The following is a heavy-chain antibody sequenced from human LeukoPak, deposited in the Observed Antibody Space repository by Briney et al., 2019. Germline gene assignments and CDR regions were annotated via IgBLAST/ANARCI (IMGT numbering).Heavy chain of an antibody. J-gene: IGHJ4*01. V-gene: IGHV3-33*01. CDR3: ARDAQRGFDYSNSLTY. CDR2: KWSDGSNR. Sequence: GRSLRLSCVASGFIFSHYGMHWVRQAPGKGLEWVAVKWSDGSNRFYAGSVKGRFTISRDDSQNTVFLQMNSLRAQDTAMYYCARDAQRGFDYSNSLTYWGHGILVTVSS. CDR1: GFIFSHYG. D-gene: IGHD4-11*01.